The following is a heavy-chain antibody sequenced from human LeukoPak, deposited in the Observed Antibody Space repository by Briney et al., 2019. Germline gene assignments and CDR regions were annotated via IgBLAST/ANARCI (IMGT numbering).Heavy chain of an antibody. CDR1: GYTFTGYD. J-gene: IGHJ5*02. D-gene: IGHD2-2*01. V-gene: IGHV1-2*02. CDR3: ARDRYCSSTSCFIGRYDP. Sequence: ASVKVSCKASGYTFTGYDMHWVRQAPGQGLEWMGWINPNTGGTNYAQNFQGRVTMTRDTSISTAYLDLSGLTSDDTAMYYCARDRYCSSTSCFIGRYDPWGQGTLVTVSS. CDR2: INPNTGGT.